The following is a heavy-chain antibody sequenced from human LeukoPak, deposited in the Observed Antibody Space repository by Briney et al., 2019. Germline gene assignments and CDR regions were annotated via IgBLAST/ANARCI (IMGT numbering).Heavy chain of an antibody. CDR2: ISGSGGST. V-gene: IGHV3-23*01. J-gene: IGHJ4*02. CDR1: GFTFSSYA. Sequence: GGSLRLSCAASGFTFSSYAMSWVRQAPGKGLEWVSAISGSGGSTYYADSVKGRFTISRDNSKNTLYLQMNSLRAEDTAVYYCTTDPFTGIVVVPAASELDYWGQGTLVTVSS. CDR3: TTDPFTGIVVVPAASELDY. D-gene: IGHD2-2*01.